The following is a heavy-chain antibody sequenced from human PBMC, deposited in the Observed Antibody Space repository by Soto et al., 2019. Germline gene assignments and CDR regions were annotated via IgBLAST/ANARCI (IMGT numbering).Heavy chain of an antibody. Sequence: QVQLVESGGGLVKPGGSLRLSCAASGFTFSDYYMSWIRQAPGKGLEWVSYISSSGSTIYYAASVKGRFTISRDNDKNSLYLQMNSLRAEDTAVYYCASPRIAANLYYYYYMDVWGKGTTVTVSS. V-gene: IGHV3-11*01. CDR2: ISSSGSTI. D-gene: IGHD6-6*01. CDR1: GFTFSDYY. J-gene: IGHJ6*03. CDR3: ASPRIAANLYYYYYMDV.